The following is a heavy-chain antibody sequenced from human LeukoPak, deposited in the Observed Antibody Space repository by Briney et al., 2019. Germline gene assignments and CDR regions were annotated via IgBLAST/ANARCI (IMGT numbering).Heavy chain of an antibody. Sequence: GGSLRLSCAASGFSFRNYGLSWVRQAPGKGLEWVSVTDDNGAYTYYAVSVKGRFTISRDNSKNTLYLQMNSLRDEDTAVYYCARRFDCWGQGTLVTVSS. CDR1: GFSFRNYG. CDR2: TDDNGAYT. V-gene: IGHV3-23*01. J-gene: IGHJ4*02. CDR3: ARRFDC.